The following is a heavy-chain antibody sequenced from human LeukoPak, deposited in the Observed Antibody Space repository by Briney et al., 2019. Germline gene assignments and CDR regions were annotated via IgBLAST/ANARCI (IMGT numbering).Heavy chain of an antibody. Sequence: GGSLRLSCAASGFTFNSYEMNWVRQAPGKGLEWVSYINSGGSAIYYADSVKGRFTISRDNAENTLNLQMNSLRAEDTAVYFCARDIGYNSGMDVWGQGTTVTVSS. CDR2: INSGGSAI. J-gene: IGHJ6*02. CDR3: ARDIGYNSGMDV. V-gene: IGHV3-48*03. D-gene: IGHD3-3*01. CDR1: GFTFNSYE.